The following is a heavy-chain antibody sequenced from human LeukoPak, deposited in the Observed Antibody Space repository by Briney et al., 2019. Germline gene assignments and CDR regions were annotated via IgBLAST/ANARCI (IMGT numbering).Heavy chain of an antibody. CDR2: IYYSGST. J-gene: IGHJ4*02. CDR1: GGSISSYY. Sequence: SETLSHTCTVSGGSISSYYWSWIRQPPGKGLEWIGYIYYSGSTNYSPSLKSRVTISVDTSKNQFSLKLSSVTAADTAVYYCARDGEGGVGYYFDYWGQGTLVTVSS. D-gene: IGHD7-27*01. CDR3: ARDGEGGVGYYFDY. V-gene: IGHV4-59*01.